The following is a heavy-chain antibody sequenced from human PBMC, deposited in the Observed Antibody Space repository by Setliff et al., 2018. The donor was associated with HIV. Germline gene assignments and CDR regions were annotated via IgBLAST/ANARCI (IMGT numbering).Heavy chain of an antibody. Sequence: SETLSLTCAVSGYAIISNYYWTWIRQSPGKGLEWIGYISDSGNTKYNPSLKSRVTVSVNTSKNQFSLKVTSVTAADTAVYYCATATAYGQFDFWGQGTLVTVSS. J-gene: IGHJ4*02. CDR3: ATATAYGQFDF. V-gene: IGHV4-59*01. D-gene: IGHD2-21*02. CDR2: ISDSGNT. CDR1: GYAIISNYY.